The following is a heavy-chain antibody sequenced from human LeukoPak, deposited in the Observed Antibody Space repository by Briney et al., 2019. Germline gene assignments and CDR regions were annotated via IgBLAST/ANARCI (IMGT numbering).Heavy chain of an antibody. J-gene: IGHJ4*02. CDR3: AREEYGDSNFDY. Sequence: SSETLSLTCAVYGGSFSGYYWSWIRQPPGKGLEWIGEINHSGSTNYNPSLKSRVTISVDTSKNQFSLKLSSVTAADTAVYYRAREEYGDSNFDYWGQGTLVTVSS. CDR1: GGSFSGYY. D-gene: IGHD4-17*01. V-gene: IGHV4-34*01. CDR2: INHSGST.